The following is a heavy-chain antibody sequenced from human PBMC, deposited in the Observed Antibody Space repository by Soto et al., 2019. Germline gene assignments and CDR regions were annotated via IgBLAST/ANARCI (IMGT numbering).Heavy chain of an antibody. CDR3: ARRSDRSSTSRSVPYYYYGMDV. Sequence: PGESLKISCKGSGYSFTSYWIGWVRQMPGKGLEWMGIIYPGDSDTRYSPSFQGQVTISAGKSISTAYLQWSSLKASDTATYHCARRSDRSSTSRSVPYYYYGMDVWRQGSTVTVSS. CDR1: GYSFTSYW. CDR2: IYPGDSDT. D-gene: IGHD2-2*01. J-gene: IGHJ6*02. V-gene: IGHV5-51*01.